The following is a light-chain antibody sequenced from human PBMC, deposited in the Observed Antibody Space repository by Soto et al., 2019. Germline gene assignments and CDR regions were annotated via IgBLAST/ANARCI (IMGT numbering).Light chain of an antibody. Sequence: IVLTQSPATLSLWPGETAILSCRASQTVSSYLSWYQHKPGQAPRLLISDASKRAPGIPARFSGSGSGTDFTLTISSLEPEGFAVYYCQQRSTSITFGQGTRLEIE. CDR2: DAS. CDR1: QTVSSY. J-gene: IGKJ5*01. V-gene: IGKV3-11*01. CDR3: QQRSTSIT.